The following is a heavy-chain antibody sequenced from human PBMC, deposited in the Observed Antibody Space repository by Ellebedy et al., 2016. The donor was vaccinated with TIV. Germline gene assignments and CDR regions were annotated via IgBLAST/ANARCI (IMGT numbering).Heavy chain of an antibody. V-gene: IGHV7-4-1*02. Sequence: AASVKVSCKASGYAFSGYDMNWVRQAPGQGLAWMGWINTDPGNPTYAQDFPGRFVFSLDTSVSTAYLEISSLKAEDTAMYFCVRDRRGAGPSQFGVDFWGQGTLVTVSS. CDR2: INTDPGNP. CDR3: VRDRRGAGPSQFGVDF. CDR1: GYAFSGYD. D-gene: IGHD3-10*01. J-gene: IGHJ4*02.